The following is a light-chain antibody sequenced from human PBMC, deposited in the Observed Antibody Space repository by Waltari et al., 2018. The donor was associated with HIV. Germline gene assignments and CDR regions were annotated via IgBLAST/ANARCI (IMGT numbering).Light chain of an antibody. CDR1: NSNIGRNY. CDR2: RTN. J-gene: IGLJ3*02. CDR3: AVWDDSLSGWV. V-gene: IGLV1-47*01. Sequence: QSVLTQPPSASGTPGQRVTISCSGSNSNIGRNYVYWYQQLPGTAPKLLIDRTNQRPAGVPDRFSGSKSGTSASLAISGLRSEDEADYYCAVWDDSLSGWVFGGGTKLTVL.